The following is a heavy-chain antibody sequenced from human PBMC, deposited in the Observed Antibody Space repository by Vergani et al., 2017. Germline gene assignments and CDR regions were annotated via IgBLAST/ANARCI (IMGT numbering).Heavy chain of an antibody. CDR1: GFTFSSYS. J-gene: IGHJ6*02. D-gene: IGHD2/OR15-2a*01. V-gene: IGHV3-21*01. CDR2: ISSSSSYI. Sequence: EVQLMESGGGLVKPGGSLSLSCAASGFTFSSYSMNWVRQAPGKGLDWVSSISSSSSYIYYSDSVKGRFTISRDNAKNSLYLQMNSLRAEDTSVYYCARDHEDNIRVHYYGMDVWGQGTTVTVSS. CDR3: ARDHEDNIRVHYYGMDV.